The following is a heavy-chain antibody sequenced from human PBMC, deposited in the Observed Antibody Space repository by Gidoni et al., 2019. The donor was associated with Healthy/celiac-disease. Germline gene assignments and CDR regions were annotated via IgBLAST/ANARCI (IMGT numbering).Heavy chain of an antibody. Sequence: FGGSISSSSYYWGWIRQPPGKGLEWIGSIYYSGSTYYNPSLKSRVTISVDTSKNQFSLKLSSVTAADTAVYYCARHSGYSSGWGFDYWGQGTLVTVSS. D-gene: IGHD6-19*01. CDR2: IYYSGST. J-gene: IGHJ4*02. V-gene: IGHV4-39*01. CDR3: ARHSGYSSGWGFDY. CDR1: GGSISSSSYY.